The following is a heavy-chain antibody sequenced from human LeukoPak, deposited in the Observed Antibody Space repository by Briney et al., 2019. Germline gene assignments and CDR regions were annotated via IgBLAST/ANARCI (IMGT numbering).Heavy chain of an antibody. CDR3: AREFVGAKSAGVGN. D-gene: IGHD1-26*01. V-gene: IGHV4-38-2*02. Sequence: PSETLSLTCTVSGYSISSGYYWGWIRQPPGKGLEWIGSIYHSGSTYYNPSLKSRVTISVDTSKNQFSLKLSSVTAADTAVYYCAREFVGAKSAGVGNWGQGTLVTVSS. CDR1: GYSISSGYY. CDR2: IYHSGST. J-gene: IGHJ4*02.